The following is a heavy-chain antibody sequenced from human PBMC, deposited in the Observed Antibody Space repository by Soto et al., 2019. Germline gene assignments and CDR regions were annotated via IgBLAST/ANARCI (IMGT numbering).Heavy chain of an antibody. CDR2: ISYDGSNK. D-gene: IGHD6-13*01. Sequence: QVQLVESGGGVVQPGRSLRLSCAASGFTFSTYGMHWVRQAPGKGLEWVAAISYDGSNKYYTDSVKGRITISRDTSKNTLYLQMNRLRAEDTAVYYCARLTAGYSSSWYYCMDVWGQGTTVTVSS. J-gene: IGHJ6*02. CDR1: GFTFSTYG. CDR3: ARLTAGYSSSWYYCMDV. V-gene: IGHV3-30*03.